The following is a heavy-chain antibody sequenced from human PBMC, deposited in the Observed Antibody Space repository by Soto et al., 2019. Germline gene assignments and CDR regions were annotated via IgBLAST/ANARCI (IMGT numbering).Heavy chain of an antibody. CDR1: GGTFSSYA. CDR3: ARGSMTTVVTPYYYYYGMDV. Sequence: ASVKVSCKASGGTFSSYAISWVRQAPGQGLEWMGGIIPIFGTANYAQKFQGRVTITADESTSTAYMELSSLRSEDTAVYYCARGSMTTVVTPYYYYYGMDVWGQGTTVTVSS. V-gene: IGHV1-69*13. D-gene: IGHD4-17*01. J-gene: IGHJ6*02. CDR2: IIPIFGTA.